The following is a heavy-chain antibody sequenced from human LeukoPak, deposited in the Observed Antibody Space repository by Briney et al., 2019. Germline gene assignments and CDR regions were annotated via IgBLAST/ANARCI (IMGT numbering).Heavy chain of an antibody. V-gene: IGHV1-69*06. D-gene: IGHD5-24*01. CDR3: ARDKMYGYIRSDWFDP. CDR1: GGTFSSYA. J-gene: IGHJ5*02. Sequence: ASVKVSCKASGGTFSSYAISWVRQAPGQGLEWMGGIIPIFGTANYAQKFQGRVTITADKSTSTAYMELSSLRSEDTAVYYCARDKMYGYIRSDWFDPWGQGTLVTVSS. CDR2: IIPIFGTA.